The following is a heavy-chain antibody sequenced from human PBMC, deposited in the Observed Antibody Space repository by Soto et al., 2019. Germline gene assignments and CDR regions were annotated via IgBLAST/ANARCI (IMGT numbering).Heavy chain of an antibody. CDR2: IIPIFGTA. D-gene: IGHD3-22*01. J-gene: IGHJ4*02. Sequence: SVKVSCKASGGTFSSYAISWVRQAPGQGLEWMGGIIPIFGTANYAQKFQGRVTITADESTSTAYMELSSLRSEDTAVYYCARDYYYDSSGLHPFDHWGQGXLVTVPS. CDR3: ARDYYYDSSGLHPFDH. CDR1: GGTFSSYA. V-gene: IGHV1-69*13.